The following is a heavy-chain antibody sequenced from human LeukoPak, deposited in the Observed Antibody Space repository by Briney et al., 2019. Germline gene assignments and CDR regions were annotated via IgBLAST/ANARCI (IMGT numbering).Heavy chain of an antibody. Sequence: GGSLRLSCAASGFTVNSNYMSWVRQAPGKGLEWVSSISSSSSYIYYADSVKGRFTTSRDNAKNSLYLQMNSLRAEDTAVYYCARALDIVATITPIDYWGQGTLVTVSS. CDR3: ARALDIVATITPIDY. D-gene: IGHD5-12*01. CDR1: GFTVNSNY. V-gene: IGHV3-21*01. J-gene: IGHJ4*02. CDR2: ISSSSSYI.